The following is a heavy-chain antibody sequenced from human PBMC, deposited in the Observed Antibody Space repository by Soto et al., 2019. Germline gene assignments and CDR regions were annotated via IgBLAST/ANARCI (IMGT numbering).Heavy chain of an antibody. CDR1: GGTFSSYT. D-gene: IGHD4-17*01. J-gene: IGHJ4*02. CDR2: IIPILGIA. V-gene: IGHV1-69*02. CDR3: ARPLGHAYGDSSSLDY. Sequence: QVQLVQSGAEVKKPGSSVKVSCKASGGTFSSYTISWVRQAPGQGLEWMGRIIPILGIANYAQKFQGRVTITADKSTSTAYMELSSLRSEDTAVYYCARPLGHAYGDSSSLDYWGQGTLVTVSS.